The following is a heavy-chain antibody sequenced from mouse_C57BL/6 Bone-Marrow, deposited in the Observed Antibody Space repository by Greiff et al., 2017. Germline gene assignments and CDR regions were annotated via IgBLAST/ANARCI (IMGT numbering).Heavy chain of an antibody. CDR1: GYSFTNYW. D-gene: IGHD1-3*01. Sequence: VQLQQSGAELVRPGTSVKMSCKASGYSFTNYWIGWAKQRPGHGLEWIGDIYPGGGYTNYNEKFKGKATLTADKSSSTAYMQYSSLTSEDSAIYDCARRSGRNAMDYWGQGTSVTVSS. V-gene: IGHV1-63*01. J-gene: IGHJ4*01. CDR3: ARRSGRNAMDY. CDR2: IYPGGGYT.